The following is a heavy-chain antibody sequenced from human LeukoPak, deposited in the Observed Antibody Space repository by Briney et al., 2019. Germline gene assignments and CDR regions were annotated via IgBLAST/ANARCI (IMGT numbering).Heavy chain of an antibody. J-gene: IGHJ4*02. CDR2: ISAYNGNR. Sequence: ASEKVSCKASGYTFSSYGISWVRQVPGQGLEWMGWISAYNGNRNYAQNLQGRVTMTTDTSTSTAYMELRTLRSDDTAVYYCARDESRGPYYIDNWGQGTLVTVSS. CDR3: ARDESRGPYYIDN. CDR1: GYTFSSYG. V-gene: IGHV1-18*01.